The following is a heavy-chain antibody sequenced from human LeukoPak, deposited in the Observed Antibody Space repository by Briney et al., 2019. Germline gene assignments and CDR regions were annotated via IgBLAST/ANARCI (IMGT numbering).Heavy chain of an antibody. CDR1: GGSFSGYY. Sequence: SETLSLTCAVYGGSFSGYYWSWIRQPPGKWLEWIGQINHSGSTNYNPSLKSRVTISVDTSKNQFSLKLSSVTAADTAVYYCARGRGLRRYSSSSWGGYWGQGTLVTVSS. CDR3: ARGRGLRRYSSSSWGGY. J-gene: IGHJ4*02. D-gene: IGHD6-6*01. CDR2: INHSGST. V-gene: IGHV4-34*01.